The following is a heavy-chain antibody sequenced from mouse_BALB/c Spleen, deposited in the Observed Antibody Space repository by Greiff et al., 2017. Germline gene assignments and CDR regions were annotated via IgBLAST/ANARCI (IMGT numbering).Heavy chain of an antibody. CDR2: ISSGSSTI. CDR3: ARGSLTEYGFAY. Sequence: EVHLVESGGGLVQPGGSRKLSCAASGFTFSSFGMHWVRQAPEKGLEWVAYISSGSSTIYYADTVKGRFTISRDNPKNTLFLQMTSLRSEDTAMYYCARGSLTEYGFAYWGQGTLVTVSA. J-gene: IGHJ3*01. CDR1: GFTFSSFG. V-gene: IGHV5-17*02. D-gene: IGHD2-10*02.